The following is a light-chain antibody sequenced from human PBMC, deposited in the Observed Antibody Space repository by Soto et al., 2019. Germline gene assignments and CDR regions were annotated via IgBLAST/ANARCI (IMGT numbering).Light chain of an antibody. CDR1: QSVGGY. Sequence: EIVLTQSPATLSLSPGERATLSCRASQSVGGYLDWYQQKPGQAPRLLIYYASNRASGIPARFSGSGSGTDFTFTISSLEPEDLAVYYCHQRSNWPPLTFGGGTKVEIK. J-gene: IGKJ4*01. CDR2: YAS. CDR3: HQRSNWPPLT. V-gene: IGKV3-11*01.